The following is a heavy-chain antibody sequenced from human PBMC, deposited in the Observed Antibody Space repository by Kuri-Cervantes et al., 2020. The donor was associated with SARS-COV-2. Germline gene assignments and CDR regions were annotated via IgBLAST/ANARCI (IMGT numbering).Heavy chain of an antibody. CDR1: GFTFSYYD. V-gene: IGHV3-33*01. Sequence: GESLKISCAAAGFTFSYYDIHWVRQAPGKGLDWVALIWYDGSNKYYGDSVKCRFTISRDNSKNTLYLQMNSLRPEDTAVYYCAREDVVPATLRGYYYNNGMDVWGQGTTVTVSS. J-gene: IGHJ6*02. CDR2: IWYDGSNK. D-gene: IGHD2-15*01. CDR3: AREDVVPATLRGYYYNNGMDV.